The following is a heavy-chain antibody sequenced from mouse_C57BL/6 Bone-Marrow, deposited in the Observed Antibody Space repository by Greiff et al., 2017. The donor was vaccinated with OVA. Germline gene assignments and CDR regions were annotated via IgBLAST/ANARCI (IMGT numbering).Heavy chain of an antibody. CDR1: GFSLTSYA. CDR2: IWTGGGT. Sequence: VKVIESGPGLVAPSQSLSITCTVSGFSLTSYAISWVRQPPGKGLEWLGVIWTGGGTNYNSALKSRLSISKDNSKSQVFLKMNSLQTDDTARYYCARNRLSEDYAMDYWGQGTSVTVSS. V-gene: IGHV2-9-1*01. D-gene: IGHD2-2*01. J-gene: IGHJ4*01. CDR3: ARNRLSEDYAMDY.